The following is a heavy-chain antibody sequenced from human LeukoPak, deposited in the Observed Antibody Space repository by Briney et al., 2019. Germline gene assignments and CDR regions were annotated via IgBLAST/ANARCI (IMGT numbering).Heavy chain of an antibody. CDR2: ISISGGST. CDR1: GFTFISFP. V-gene: IGHV3-64*01. J-gene: IGHJ6*02. D-gene: IGHD6-13*01. Sequence: GGSLRLSCAASGFTFISFPMHGFRPAPGRGREYVSPISISGGSTYYANSVKGRFTISRDNSKNTLYLQMGSLRAEDMAVYYCARETGYSSSWYSFDYYYYYGMDVWGQGTTVTVSS. CDR3: ARETGYSSSWYSFDYYYYYGMDV.